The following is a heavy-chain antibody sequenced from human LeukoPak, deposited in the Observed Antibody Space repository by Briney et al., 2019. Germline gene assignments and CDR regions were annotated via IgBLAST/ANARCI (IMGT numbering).Heavy chain of an antibody. V-gene: IGHV4-39*01. D-gene: IGHD3-10*01. Sequence: KPSETLSLTCTVSGGSISSSSYYWGWIRQPPGKGLEWIGSIYYSGSTYYNPSLKSRVTISVDTSKNQFSLKLSSVTAADTAVYYCARHRRTLGDAFDIWGQGTMVTVSS. CDR1: GGSISSSSYY. CDR2: IYYSGST. CDR3: ARHRRTLGDAFDI. J-gene: IGHJ3*02.